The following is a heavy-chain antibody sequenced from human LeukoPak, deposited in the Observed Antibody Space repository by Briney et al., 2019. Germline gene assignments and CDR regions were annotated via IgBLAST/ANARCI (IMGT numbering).Heavy chain of an antibody. CDR1: GFTVSSNY. J-gene: IGHJ1*01. CDR3: AKDPPLYFDWPEGYFQH. CDR2: ISYDGSNK. D-gene: IGHD3-9*01. V-gene: IGHV3-30*18. Sequence: PGGSLRLSCAPSGFTVSSNYMSWVRQAPGKGLEWVAAISYDGSNKFYADSVKGRFTISRDNSKNTLYLQMNSLRAEDTAVYCCAKDPPLYFDWPEGYFQHWGQGTLVTVSS.